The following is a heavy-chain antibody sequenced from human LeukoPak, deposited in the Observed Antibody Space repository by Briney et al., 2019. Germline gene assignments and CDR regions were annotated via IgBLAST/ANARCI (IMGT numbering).Heavy chain of an antibody. V-gene: IGHV3-23*01. CDR3: AKWMSRVQAFDI. Sequence: PGGSLRLSCAASGFTFSTYDMSWVRQAPGKGLQWVACIGGSGGAIYYADSVKGRFTISRDNSKSTLYLQMNSLRADDTAIYYCAKWMSRVQAFDIWGQGTTVTVS. J-gene: IGHJ3*02. CDR2: IGGSGGAI. CDR1: GFTFSTYD. D-gene: IGHD2-2*03.